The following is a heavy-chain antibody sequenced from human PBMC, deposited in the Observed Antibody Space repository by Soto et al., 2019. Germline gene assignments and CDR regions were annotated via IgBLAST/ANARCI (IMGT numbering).Heavy chain of an antibody. J-gene: IGHJ6*02. CDR1: GGTFGSYA. D-gene: IGHD3-3*01. CDR3: ARGELDFWSGSLSGPYYYYYGMDV. CDR2: IIPIFGTA. V-gene: IGHV1-69*06. Sequence: VASVKVSCKVSGGTFGSYAISWVRQAPGQGLEWMGGIIPIFGTANYAQKFQGRVTITADKSTSTAYMELSSLRSEDTAVYYCARGELDFWSGSLSGPYYYYYGMDVWGQGTTVTVSS.